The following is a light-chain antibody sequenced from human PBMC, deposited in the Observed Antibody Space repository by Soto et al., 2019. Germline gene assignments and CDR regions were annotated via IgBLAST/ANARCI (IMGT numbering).Light chain of an antibody. CDR2: DAY. Sequence: EVVLTQSPVTLSLSPGERATLSCRASQSFRGLLAWYQQKPGQAPWLLIYDAYNRATGIPPRFSGSGSGTDFILTISSLEPEDSAVYYCQQRDMWPITFGQGTRLEIK. V-gene: IGKV3-11*01. CDR3: QQRDMWPIT. CDR1: QSFRGL. J-gene: IGKJ5*01.